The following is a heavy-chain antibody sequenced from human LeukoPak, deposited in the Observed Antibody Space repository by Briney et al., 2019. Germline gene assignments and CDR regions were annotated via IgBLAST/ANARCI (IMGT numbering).Heavy chain of an antibody. D-gene: IGHD2-8*01. V-gene: IGHV3-15*01. CDR3: TTDLLMVYALVDY. J-gene: IGHJ4*02. CDR1: GSTFRTYA. CDR2: IKSKTDGGTT. Sequence: AGGSLRLSCVGSGSTFRTYAMSWVRQAPGKGLEWVGRIKSKTDGGTTDYAAPVKGRFTISRDDSKNTLYLQMNSLKTEDTAVYYCTTDLLMVYALVDYWGQGTLVTVSS.